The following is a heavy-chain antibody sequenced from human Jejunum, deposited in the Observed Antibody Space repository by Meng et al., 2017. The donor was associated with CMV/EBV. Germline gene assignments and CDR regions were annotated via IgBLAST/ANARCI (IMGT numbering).Heavy chain of an antibody. CDR3: ARACRQVSNCYLDS. CDR1: GFSVSTNY. J-gene: IGHJ4*02. V-gene: IGHV3-53*01. Sequence: AASGFSVSTNYMGWVRQAPGKGLEWVSFIRGDDSTSYTDSVQGRFTISRDNSKNTVYLQMNSLRAEDTAVYYCARACRQVSNCYLDSWGQGIQVT. D-gene: IGHD4-11*01. CDR2: IRGDDST.